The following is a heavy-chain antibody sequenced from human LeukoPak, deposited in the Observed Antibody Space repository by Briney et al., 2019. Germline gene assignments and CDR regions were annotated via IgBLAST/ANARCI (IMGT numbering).Heavy chain of an antibody. D-gene: IGHD3-22*01. V-gene: IGHV4-59*12. CDR3: AANYYDSSGYYYP. J-gene: IGHJ5*02. CDR1: GASISSYY. Sequence: SETLSLTCTVSGASISSYYWSWIRQPPGKGLEWIGYIYYSGSTNYNPSLKSRVTISVDTSKNQFSLKLSSVTAADTAVYYCAANYYDSSGYYYPWGQGTLVTVSS. CDR2: IYYSGST.